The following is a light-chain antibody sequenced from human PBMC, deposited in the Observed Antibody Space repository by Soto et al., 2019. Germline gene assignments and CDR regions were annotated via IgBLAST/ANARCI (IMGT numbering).Light chain of an antibody. Sequence: QSVLTQPASVSGSPGQSITISCSGTTSDVGGYNLVSWYQQHTAKAPKLLIYEGTQRPSGVSSRFSGSKSGNTASLTISGLQAEDEADYYCCSYVSSSYYVFGTGTKFTVL. CDR2: EGT. V-gene: IGLV2-23*01. J-gene: IGLJ1*01. CDR1: TSDVGGYNL. CDR3: CSYVSSSYYV.